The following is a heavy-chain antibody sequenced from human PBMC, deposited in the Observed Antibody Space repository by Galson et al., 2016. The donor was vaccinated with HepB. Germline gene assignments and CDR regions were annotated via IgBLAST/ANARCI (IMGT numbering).Heavy chain of an antibody. Sequence: SLRLSCAVSGFTFDDHGMSWVRQAPGKGLEWVSGIKWNGDRTGYADSVKGRFTISRDNAKNSLYLQMNSPRAEDTALYYCARAHVLYHSFDYWGQGTLVTVSS. CDR3: ARAHVLYHSFDY. CDR1: GFTFDDHG. D-gene: IGHD2-2*02. CDR2: IKWNGDRT. V-gene: IGHV3-20*04. J-gene: IGHJ4*02.